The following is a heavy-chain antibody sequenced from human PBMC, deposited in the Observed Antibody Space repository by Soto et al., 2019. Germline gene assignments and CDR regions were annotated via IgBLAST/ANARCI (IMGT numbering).Heavy chain of an antibody. CDR2: INWNGGST. CDR1: GFTFDDYG. Sequence: EVQLVESGGGVVRPGGSLRLSCAASGFTFDDYGMSWVRQAPGKGLEWVSGINWNGGSTGYADSVKGRFTISRDNAKNSLYLHINSLCAEDTALYHFAPHRDSSGWGDAFDIWGQGTMVTVSS. CDR3: APHRDSSGWGDAFDI. D-gene: IGHD6-19*01. V-gene: IGHV3-20*01. J-gene: IGHJ3*02.